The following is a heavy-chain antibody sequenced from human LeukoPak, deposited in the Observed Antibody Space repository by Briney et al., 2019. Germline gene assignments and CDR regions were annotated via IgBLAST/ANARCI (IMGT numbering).Heavy chain of an antibody. CDR2: ISWNSGSI. J-gene: IGHJ3*02. CDR1: GFTFDDYA. Sequence: PGRSLRLSCAASGFTFDDYAMHWVRQAPGKGLEWVSGISWNSGSIGYADSVKGRFTISRDNAKNSLYLQMNSLRAEDTALYYCAKANLYGSGSYAFDIWGQGTMVTVSS. D-gene: IGHD3-10*01. CDR3: AKANLYGSGSYAFDI. V-gene: IGHV3-9*01.